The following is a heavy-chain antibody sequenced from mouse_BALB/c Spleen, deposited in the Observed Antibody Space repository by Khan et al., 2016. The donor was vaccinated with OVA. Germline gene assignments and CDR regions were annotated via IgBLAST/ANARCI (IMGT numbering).Heavy chain of an antibody. D-gene: IGHD1-1*01. CDR3: ARKNGSDFDY. CDR1: GYSFTGYF. CDR2: INPHIGET. J-gene: IGHJ2*01. V-gene: IGHV1-20*02. Sequence: EVQLQQSGPELVKPGASVKISCKASGYSFTGYFMNWVMQSHGKSLEWIGRINPHIGETLYNQKFKGKATLTVDESSRTAHMELRSLASEDSAVEYCARKNGSDFDYWGQGTTLTVSS.